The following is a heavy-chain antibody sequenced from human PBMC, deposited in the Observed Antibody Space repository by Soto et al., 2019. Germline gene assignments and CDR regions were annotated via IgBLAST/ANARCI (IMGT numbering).Heavy chain of an antibody. CDR1: GGNIINFS. Sequence: AAVGGNIINFSGSWILKKKRKGLEWVSSISSSSSYIYYADSVKGRFTISRDNAKNSLYLQMNSLRAEDTAVYYCAISTYYYDGSVGGASGDALDIWVQGSMV. J-gene: IGHJ3*02. CDR2: ISSSSSYI. D-gene: IGHD3-22*01. CDR3: AISTYYYDGSVGGASGDALDI. V-gene: IGHV3-21*01.